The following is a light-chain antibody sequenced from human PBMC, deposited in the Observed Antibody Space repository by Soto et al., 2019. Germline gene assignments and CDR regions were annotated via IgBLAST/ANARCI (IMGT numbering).Light chain of an antibody. CDR3: SSHSSSSTLVV. CDR1: SSDVGGYNY. CDR2: DVN. J-gene: IGLJ2*01. Sequence: QSVLTQPASMSGSPGQSITISCTGTSSDVGGYNYVSWYRQHPGKAPKLMIYDVNNRPSVVSNRCSGSKSGNTASLTISVLQAEDEADYYCSSHSSSSTLVVFGGGTKLTVL. V-gene: IGLV2-14*03.